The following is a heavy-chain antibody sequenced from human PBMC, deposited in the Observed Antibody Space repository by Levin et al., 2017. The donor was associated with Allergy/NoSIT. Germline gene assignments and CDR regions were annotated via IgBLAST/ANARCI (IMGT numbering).Heavy chain of an antibody. CDR1: GFTFADYT. Sequence: GGSLRLSCTASGFTFADYTMSWFRQAPGKGLEWVGFIRSQAYGGTTEYAASVKRRFTISRDDSRNIAFLQMNGLKTEDTAVYYCSRDGDESLLGYCGGGSCYSTLWGQGTLVTVSS. CDR2: IRSQAYGGTT. V-gene: IGHV3-49*03. D-gene: IGHD2-15*01. J-gene: IGHJ4*02. CDR3: SRDGDESLLGYCGGGSCYSTL.